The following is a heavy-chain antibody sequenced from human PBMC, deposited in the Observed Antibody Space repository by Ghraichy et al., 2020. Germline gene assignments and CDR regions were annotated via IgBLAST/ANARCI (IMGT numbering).Heavy chain of an antibody. J-gene: IGHJ6*02. CDR3: AGESSGYYYGGEGGMDV. CDR1: GFTVSSKY. V-gene: IGHV3-53*01. Sequence: GGSLRLSCVAAGFTVSSKYMTWVRQAPGKGLEWVSVIYTGDITDYAYSVKCRFTISRDNSKNTLSLQMNSLRAEDTAVYYCAGESSGYYYGGEGGMDVWGQGTTVTVSS. CDR2: IYTGDIT. D-gene: IGHD3-22*01.